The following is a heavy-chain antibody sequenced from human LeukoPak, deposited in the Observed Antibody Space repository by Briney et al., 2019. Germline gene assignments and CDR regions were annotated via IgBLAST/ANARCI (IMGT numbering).Heavy chain of an antibody. V-gene: IGHV1-69*04. CDR3: ARVPQGSSWPYYFDY. CDR2: IVPILGTA. D-gene: IGHD6-13*01. Sequence: SVKVSCKASGGTFSTYAISSVRQAPGQGLEWVGRIVPILGTANYAQNFQGRVTITADRSTTTAYMELSSLRSEDTAVYYCARVPQGSSWPYYFDYWGQGTLVTVSS. J-gene: IGHJ4*02. CDR1: GGTFSTYA.